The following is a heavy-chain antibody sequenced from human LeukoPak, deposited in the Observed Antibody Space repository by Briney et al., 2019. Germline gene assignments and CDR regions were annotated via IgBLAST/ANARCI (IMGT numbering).Heavy chain of an antibody. J-gene: IGHJ6*02. CDR2: ISADGGST. CDR3: AISSYGSGPCYYGMDV. D-gene: IGHD3-10*01. Sequence: GGSLRLSCAASGFTLGSDAMSWVLQAPGKGPEWVSAISADGGSTYYTDSVKGRFSISRDTSKNTLYLQVNSLRVEDTAVYYCAISSYGSGPCYYGMDVWGQGTTVTVSS. CDR1: GFTLGSDA. V-gene: IGHV3-23*01.